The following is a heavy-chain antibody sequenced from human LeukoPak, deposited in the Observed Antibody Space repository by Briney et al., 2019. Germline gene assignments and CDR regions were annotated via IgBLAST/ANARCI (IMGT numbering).Heavy chain of an antibody. V-gene: IGHV3-7*01. D-gene: IGHD2/OR15-2a*01. J-gene: IGHJ4*02. CDR2: IKQDGSEK. Sequence: GGSLRLSCAASGFTFSDYWMTWVRQAPGKGLEWVANIKQDGSEKYYVDSVKGRFTISRDNAKNSLYLQMNSLRAEDTAVYYCVSFYETYWGRGTLVTV. CDR1: GFTFSDYW. CDR3: VSFYETY.